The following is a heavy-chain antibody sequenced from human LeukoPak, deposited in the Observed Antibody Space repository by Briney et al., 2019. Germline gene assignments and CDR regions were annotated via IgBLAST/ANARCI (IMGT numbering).Heavy chain of an antibody. D-gene: IGHD3-10*01. CDR1: GYTFTSFA. J-gene: IGHJ4*02. CDR2: MNIGNGNT. Sequence: ASVKVSCKASGYTFTSFAVHWVRQAPGQRPEWMGWMNIGNGNTKYSQNIQDRITFIRDTSANTVYMELSSLTSEDTAVYYCARSAILDDYYGSGRFFDYWGQGSLVTVSS. CDR3: ARSAILDDYYGSGRFFDY. V-gene: IGHV1-3*04.